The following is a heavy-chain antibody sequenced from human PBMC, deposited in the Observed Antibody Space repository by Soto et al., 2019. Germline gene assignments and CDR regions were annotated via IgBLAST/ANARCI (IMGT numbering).Heavy chain of an antibody. CDR2: INPNSGGT. V-gene: IGHV1-2*04. CDR1: GYTFTGYY. D-gene: IGHD6-13*01. J-gene: IGHJ6*02. CDR3: ARAQIAAAGDYYYYYGMDV. Sequence: ASVKVSCKASGYTFTGYYMHWVRQAPGQGLEWMGWINPNSGGTNYAQKFQGWVTMTRDTSISTAYMELSRLRSDDTAVYYCARAQIAAAGDYYYYYGMDVWGQGTTVTVSS.